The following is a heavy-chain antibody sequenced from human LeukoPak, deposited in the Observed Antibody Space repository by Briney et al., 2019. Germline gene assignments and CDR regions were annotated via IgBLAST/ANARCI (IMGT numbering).Heavy chain of an antibody. CDR1: GGSISSGDYS. CDR3: ARGRVGATYY. V-gene: IGHV4-30-4*08. Sequence: SQTLSLTCTVSGGSISSGDYSWSWVRQPPGKGLEWIGNIYYSGITNYNPSLNSRVTISVGTSKNQFSLRLSSVTAADTAVYYCARGRVGATYYWGQGILVTVSS. J-gene: IGHJ4*02. CDR2: IYYSGIT. D-gene: IGHD1-26*01.